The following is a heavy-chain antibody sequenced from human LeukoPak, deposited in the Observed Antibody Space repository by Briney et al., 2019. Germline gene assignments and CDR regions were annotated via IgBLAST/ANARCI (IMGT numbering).Heavy chain of an antibody. D-gene: IGHD3-10*01. CDR2: ISGSGGST. Sequence: PGGSLRLSCAASGFTFSSYGMSWVRQAPGKGLEWVSAISGSGGSTYYADSVKGRFTISRDNSKNTLYLQMNSLRAEDTAVYYCAREAGRRFGELHYYYYYMDVWGKGTTVTVSS. CDR3: AREAGRRFGELHYYYYYMDV. J-gene: IGHJ6*03. V-gene: IGHV3-23*01. CDR1: GFTFSSYG.